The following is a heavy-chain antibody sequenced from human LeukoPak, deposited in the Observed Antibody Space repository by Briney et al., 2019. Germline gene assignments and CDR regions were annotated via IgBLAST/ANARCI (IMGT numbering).Heavy chain of an antibody. V-gene: IGHV4-39*01. J-gene: IGHJ4*02. Sequence: PSETLSLTCTVSGGSISSSSYYWGWIRQPPGKGLEWIGSIYYSGSTYYNPSLKSRVTISVDTSKNQFSLKLSSVTAADTAVYYCARLGNYDSSGYYYVRFEYYFDYWGQGTLVTVSS. CDR2: IYYSGST. D-gene: IGHD3-22*01. CDR1: GGSISSSSYY. CDR3: ARLGNYDSSGYYYVRFEYYFDY.